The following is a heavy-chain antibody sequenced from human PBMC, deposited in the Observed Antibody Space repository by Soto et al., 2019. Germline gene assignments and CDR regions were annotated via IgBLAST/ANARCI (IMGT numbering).Heavy chain of an antibody. CDR1: GGSSSGGGYY. V-gene: IGHV4-31*03. CDR2: IYYSGST. CDR3: ARKGRGGGIVATNDAFDI. D-gene: IGHD5-12*01. J-gene: IGHJ3*02. Sequence: TLSLSCTFSGGSSSGGGYYWSWIRQHPGKGLEWIGYIYYSGSTYYNPSLKSRVTISVDTSKNQFSLKLSSVTAADTAVYYCARKGRGGGIVATNDAFDIWGQGTMVTVSS.